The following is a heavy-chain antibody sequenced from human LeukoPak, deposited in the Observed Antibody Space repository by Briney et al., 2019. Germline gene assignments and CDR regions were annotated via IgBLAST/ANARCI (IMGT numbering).Heavy chain of an antibody. J-gene: IGHJ4*02. CDR1: GFIFSDYY. CDR2: IRSKAYGGIT. V-gene: IGHV3-49*03. CDR3: TRGDTGDY. D-gene: IGHD2-8*02. Sequence: GGSLRLSCAASGFIFSDYYMSWFRQARGEGLEWVGFIRSKAYGGITEYAASVKGRFTISRDDHKSIDYLQMNSRKTENTAVYYCTRGDTGDYWGQGTLVTVSS.